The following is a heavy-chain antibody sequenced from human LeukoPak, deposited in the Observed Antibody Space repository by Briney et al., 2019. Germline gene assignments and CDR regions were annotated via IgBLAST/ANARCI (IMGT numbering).Heavy chain of an antibody. Sequence: SETLSLTCTVSGGSMSSYYWSWIRQPAGKGLERIGRIYTSGSTNYNPSLKSRVTISVDTSKNQFSLKLSSVTAADTAVYYCARTGYYDSSGYSGFDYWGQGTLVTVSS. CDR2: IYTSGST. J-gene: IGHJ4*02. CDR1: GGSMSSYY. V-gene: IGHV4-4*07. D-gene: IGHD3-22*01. CDR3: ARTGYYDSSGYSGFDY.